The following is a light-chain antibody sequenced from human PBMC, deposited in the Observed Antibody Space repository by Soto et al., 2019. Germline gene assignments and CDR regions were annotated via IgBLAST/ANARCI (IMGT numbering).Light chain of an antibody. Sequence: AIRMTQPPSSFSASTGDRVTITCRASQGTSSYLAWYQQKPGKAPKLLIYAASTLQSGVPSRFSGSGSGTDFTLTISCLQSEDFATYYCQQYYSYPITFGQGTRLEIK. CDR3: QQYYSYPIT. CDR2: AAS. V-gene: IGKV1-8*01. J-gene: IGKJ5*01. CDR1: QGTSSY.